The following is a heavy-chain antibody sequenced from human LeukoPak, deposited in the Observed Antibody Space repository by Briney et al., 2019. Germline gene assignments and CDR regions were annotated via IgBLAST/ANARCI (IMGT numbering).Heavy chain of an antibody. D-gene: IGHD6-13*01. CDR3: ARQGSSSGYHWFDP. Sequence: SETLSLTCTVSGGSISSYYWSWIRQPPGKGLEWIGDIYYSGSTNYNPSLKSRVTISVDTSKNQFSLKLSSVTAADTAVYYCARQGSSSGYHWFDPWGQGTLVTVSS. CDR1: GGSISSYY. CDR2: IYYSGST. J-gene: IGHJ5*02. V-gene: IGHV4-59*01.